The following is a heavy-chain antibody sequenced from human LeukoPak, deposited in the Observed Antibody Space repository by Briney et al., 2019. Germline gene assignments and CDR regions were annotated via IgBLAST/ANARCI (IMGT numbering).Heavy chain of an antibody. D-gene: IGHD2-15*01. J-gene: IGHJ4*02. CDR3: AREGSRGPFDY. V-gene: IGHV4-61*02. Sequence: SETLSLTCTVSGGSVRRGNYYWTWIRQPAGSGLEWIGRIYTSGTTDYNPSLRTRVTISVDASRNQFSLNLSSVTAADTAVYYCAREGSRGPFDYWGQGTLVTVSS. CDR2: IYTSGTT. CDR1: GGSVRRGNYY.